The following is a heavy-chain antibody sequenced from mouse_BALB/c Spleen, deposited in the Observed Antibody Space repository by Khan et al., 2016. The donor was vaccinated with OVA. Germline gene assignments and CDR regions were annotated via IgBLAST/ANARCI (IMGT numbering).Heavy chain of an antibody. J-gene: IGHJ1*01. Sequence: QVQLKQSGAELARPGASVKLSCKASGYSFTSYWMQWVKQRPGQGLEWIGAIYPGDGDTMYTQKFKGKATLTADNSSSTAYMQLSSLASEDSAIYYCARGRYGNWYFDVWGAGTTVTVSS. D-gene: IGHD2-1*01. V-gene: IGHV1-87*01. CDR1: GYSFTSYW. CDR3: ARGRYGNWYFDV. CDR2: IYPGDGDT.